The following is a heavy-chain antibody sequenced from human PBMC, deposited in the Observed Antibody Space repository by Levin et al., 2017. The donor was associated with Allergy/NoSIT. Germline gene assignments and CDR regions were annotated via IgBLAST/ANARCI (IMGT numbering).Heavy chain of an antibody. V-gene: IGHV3-48*03. CDR3: ARGGRDRVTLLDY. Sequence: GESLKISCAASGFTFSSYEMSWVRQAPGKGLEWVSCISSSGSDIYYADSVKGRFTITRDNPKNSLYLHVNSLRAEDTALYYCARGGRDRVTLLDYWGQGTLVTVSS. CDR1: GFTFSSYE. D-gene: IGHD5-24*01. J-gene: IGHJ4*02. CDR2: ISSSGSDI.